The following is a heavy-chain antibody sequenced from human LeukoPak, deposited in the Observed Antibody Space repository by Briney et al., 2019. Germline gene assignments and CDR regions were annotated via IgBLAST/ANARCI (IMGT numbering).Heavy chain of an antibody. J-gene: IGHJ5*02. V-gene: IGHV1-8*01. CDR2: MNTNRGNT. Sequence: ASVKVSCKASGYTFTSYDINGVPQAPGQGLEWMGGMNTNRGNTVYAQTFKGRVTMTRNTSISTAYMELSSLRSEDTAVYYCARDRESSSSVWFDPWGQGTLVTVSS. CDR1: GYTFTSYD. D-gene: IGHD6-6*01. CDR3: ARDRESSSSVWFDP.